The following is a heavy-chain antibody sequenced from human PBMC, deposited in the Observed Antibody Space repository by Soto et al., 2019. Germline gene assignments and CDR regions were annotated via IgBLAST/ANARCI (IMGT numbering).Heavy chain of an antibody. J-gene: IGHJ5*02. CDR2: INPSGGST. V-gene: IGHV1-46*01. CDR1: GYTFTSYY. D-gene: IGHD3-3*01. CDR3: ARGDTGRTYYDFWSGYSDVSNWFDP. Sequence: ASVKVSCKASGYTFTSYYMHWVRQAPGQGLEWMGIINPSGGSTSYAQKFQGRVTMTRGTSTSTVYMELSSLRSEDTAVYYCARGDTGRTYYDFWSGYSDVSNWFDPWGQGTLVTVS.